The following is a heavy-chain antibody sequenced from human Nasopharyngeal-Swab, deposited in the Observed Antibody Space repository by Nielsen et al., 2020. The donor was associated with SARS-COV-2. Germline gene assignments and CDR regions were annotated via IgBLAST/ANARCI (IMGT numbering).Heavy chain of an antibody. V-gene: IGHV1-2*06. CDR1: GYTFTGYS. J-gene: IGHJ4*02. CDR2: IHPKCGRT. D-gene: IGHD6-25*01. CDR3: ARDKAASPLYYFDL. Sequence: ASVKVSCKASGYTFTGYSLHWVRQAPGQGLEWMGRIHPKCGRTDYAQKFRARVTVSRDASVTTSYMELSSLTSEDTAIYYCARDKAASPLYYFDLWGQGTLVTVSP.